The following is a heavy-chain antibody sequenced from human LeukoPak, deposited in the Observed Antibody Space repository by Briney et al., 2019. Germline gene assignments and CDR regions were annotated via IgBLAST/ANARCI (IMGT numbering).Heavy chain of an antibody. CDR2: IYSGGST. V-gene: IGHV3-53*01. D-gene: IGHD6-6*01. CDR1: GFTVSSNY. Sequence: GGSLRLSCAASGFTVSSNYMSWVRQAPGKGLEWVSAIYSGGSTYYADSVKGRFTISRDNSKNTLYLQMNSLRAEDTAVYYCARDRTSSSWPYMDVWGKGTTVTVSS. J-gene: IGHJ6*03. CDR3: ARDRTSSSWPYMDV.